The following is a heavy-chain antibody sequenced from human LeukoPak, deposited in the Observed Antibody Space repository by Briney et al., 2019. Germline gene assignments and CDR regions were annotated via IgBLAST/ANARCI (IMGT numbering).Heavy chain of an antibody. CDR3: ARDIPYYYGSRSYSSDWYFDL. CDR2: ISAYNGKT. CDR1: GYTFTSYG. Sequence: ASVKVSCKASGYTFTSYGISWVRQARGQGLEWMGWISAYNGKTNYAQKLQGRVTMTTDTSTSTAYMELRSLRSDDTAVYYCARDIPYYYGSRSYSSDWYFDLWGRGTLVTVSS. D-gene: IGHD3-10*01. V-gene: IGHV1-18*01. J-gene: IGHJ2*01.